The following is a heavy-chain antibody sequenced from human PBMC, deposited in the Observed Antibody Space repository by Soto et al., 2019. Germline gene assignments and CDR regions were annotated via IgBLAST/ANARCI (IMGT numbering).Heavy chain of an antibody. CDR2: INAGKGDT. D-gene: IGHD1-7*01. CDR1: GYTFTNHA. J-gene: IGHJ4*02. V-gene: IGHV1-3*05. Sequence: QVQLVQSGAEEKKPGASVKVSCKASGYTFTNHAIHWVRQAPGQGLEWMGWINAGKGDTKYPQRFQGRVTITRDTSASTAYMELSSLRSEATAVYYCARNILGGTTDYWGPGTLVTVSS. CDR3: ARNILGGTTDY.